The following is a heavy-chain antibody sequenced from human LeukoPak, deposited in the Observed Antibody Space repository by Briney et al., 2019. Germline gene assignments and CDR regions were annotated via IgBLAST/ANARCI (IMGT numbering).Heavy chain of an antibody. CDR1: GYSISSGYY. V-gene: IGHV4-38-2*01. J-gene: IGHJ6*04. CDR2: IFHSGST. CDR3: ARASGSYGSGSYYYYGMDV. Sequence: PSETLSLTCAVSGYSISSGYYWGWIRQPPGKGLEWIGSIFHSGSTYYNPSLKSRVNMSVDTSKNQISLKLSSVTAAHTAVYYCARASGSYGSGSYYYYGMDVWGKGTTVTVSS. D-gene: IGHD3-10*01.